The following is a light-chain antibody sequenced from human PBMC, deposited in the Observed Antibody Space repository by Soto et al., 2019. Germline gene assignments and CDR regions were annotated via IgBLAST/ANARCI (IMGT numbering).Light chain of an antibody. J-gene: IGKJ5*01. CDR1: QSVSGN. V-gene: IGKV3-15*01. CDR2: GAS. Sequence: EIVMTQSPATLSVSPGERATLSCRASQSVSGNLAWYQQKPGQAPRLLIYGASTRATGIPARFSGSGSGTDFTLTLSSLQSADFAVYYCQQYNNWPPTFGQGTRLEIK. CDR3: QQYNNWPPT.